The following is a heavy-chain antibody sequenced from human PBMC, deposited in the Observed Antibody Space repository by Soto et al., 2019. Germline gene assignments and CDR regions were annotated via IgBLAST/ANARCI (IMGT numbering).Heavy chain of an antibody. J-gene: IGHJ3*02. CDR3: AKTGAVVAARGAFDI. V-gene: IGHV3-23*01. D-gene: IGHD2-15*01. Sequence: GGSLRLSCAASGFTFSSYAMSWVRQAPGKGLEWVSAISGSGGSTYYADSVKGRFTISRDNSKNTLYLQMNSLRAEDAAVYDWAKTGAVVAARGAFDIWGQGTMVTVSS. CDR2: ISGSGGST. CDR1: GFTFSSYA.